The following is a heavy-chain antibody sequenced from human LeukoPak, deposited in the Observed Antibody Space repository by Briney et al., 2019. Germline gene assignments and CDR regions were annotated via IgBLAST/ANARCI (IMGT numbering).Heavy chain of an antibody. CDR1: GYTFTSYG. CDR2: ISAYNGNT. V-gene: IGHV1-18*01. D-gene: IGHD6-13*01. Sequence: ASVKVSCKASGYTFTSYGISWVRQAPGQGLEWMGWISAYNGNTNYAQKLQGRVTMTTDTSTSTAYMELRSLRSDDTAVYYCARVPRGVAAGYYFDCWGQGILVTVSS. J-gene: IGHJ4*02. CDR3: ARVPRGVAAGYYFDC.